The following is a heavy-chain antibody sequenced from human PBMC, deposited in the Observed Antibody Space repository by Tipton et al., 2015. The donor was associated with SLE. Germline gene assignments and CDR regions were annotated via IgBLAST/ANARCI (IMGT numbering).Heavy chain of an antibody. D-gene: IGHD3-3*01. CDR2: ISDHNGNT. CDR1: GYTFTSYG. Sequence: QSGAEVKKPGASVKVSCKTSGYTFTSYGISWGRQAPGQGLEWMGWISDHNGNTNYAQKLQGRVTMTTDTSTSTAYMELRSLRSDDTAVSYCARVYDFWSGSPGCMDVWGKGTTVTVSS. CDR3: ARVYDFWSGSPGCMDV. J-gene: IGHJ6*03. V-gene: IGHV1-18*01.